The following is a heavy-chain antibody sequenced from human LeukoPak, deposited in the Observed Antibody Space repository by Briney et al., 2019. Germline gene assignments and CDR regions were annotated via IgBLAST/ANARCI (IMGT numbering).Heavy chain of an antibody. V-gene: IGHV3-11*01. CDR3: AKVGSGWVFDY. Sequence: PGGSLRLSCAASGFTFSDYYMSWTRQAPGKGLEWVSYISSSGSTIYYADSVKGRFTISRDNAKNTLYLQMNSLRAEDTAVYHCAKVGSGWVFDYWGQGTLVTVSS. D-gene: IGHD6-19*01. CDR2: ISSSGSTI. J-gene: IGHJ4*02. CDR1: GFTFSDYY.